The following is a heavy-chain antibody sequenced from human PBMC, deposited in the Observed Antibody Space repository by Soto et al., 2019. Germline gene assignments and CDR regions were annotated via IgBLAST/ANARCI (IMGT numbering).Heavy chain of an antibody. V-gene: IGHV4-39*01. CDR1: GGSISSSSYY. J-gene: IGHJ2*01. Sequence: LSLTCTVSGGSISSSSYYWGWIRQPPGKGLEWIGSIYYSWSTYYNPSLKSRVTISVDTSKDQFSLKLSSVTAADTAVYYCARRWRGSLNWYFDLWGRGTLVTVSS. CDR2: IYYSWST. D-gene: IGHD3-3*01. CDR3: ARRWRGSLNWYFDL.